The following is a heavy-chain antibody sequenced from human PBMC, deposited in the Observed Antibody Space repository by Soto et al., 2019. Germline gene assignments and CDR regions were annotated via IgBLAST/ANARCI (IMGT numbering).Heavy chain of an antibody. CDR3: AKGYSGYGYAY. J-gene: IGHJ4*02. V-gene: IGHV3-74*01. CDR1: GFTFSSYW. Sequence: PGGSLRLSCAASGFTFSSYWMHWVRQAPGKGLVWVSRINSDGSSTRYADSVKGRFTISRDNAKNTVYLQMNSLRVEDTAVYFCAKGYSGYGYAYWGQGSLVTVSS. CDR2: INSDGSST. D-gene: IGHD5-12*01.